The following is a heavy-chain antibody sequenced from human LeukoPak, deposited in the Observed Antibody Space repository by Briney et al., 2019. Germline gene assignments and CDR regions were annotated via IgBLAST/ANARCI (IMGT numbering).Heavy chain of an antibody. J-gene: IGHJ4*02. CDR3: ASLRQGYSYGDHYFDY. CDR1: GYTFTSYG. Sequence: ASVKVSCKASGYTFTSYGISWVRQAPGQGLEWMGWISAYNGNTNYAQKLQGRVTMTTDTSTSTAYMELRSLRSDDTAVYYCASLRQGYSYGDHYFDYWGQGTLVTVSS. D-gene: IGHD5-18*01. CDR2: ISAYNGNT. V-gene: IGHV1-18*01.